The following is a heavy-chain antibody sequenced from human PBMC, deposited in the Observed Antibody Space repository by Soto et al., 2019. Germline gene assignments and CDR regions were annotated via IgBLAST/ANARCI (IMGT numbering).Heavy chain of an antibody. V-gene: IGHV4-30-4*01. CDR1: GGSISSGNYF. CDR3: ARGVLY. Sequence: QVQLQESGPGLVKPSQTLSLTCTVSGGSISSGNYFWSWIRQPPGKGLEWIGYIYHSGRTYYHPSLKRRVTLSVAPSKNQFSLKLSSVSAADTAVYYCARGVLYWGQGTLVTVSS. J-gene: IGHJ4*02. CDR2: IYHSGRT.